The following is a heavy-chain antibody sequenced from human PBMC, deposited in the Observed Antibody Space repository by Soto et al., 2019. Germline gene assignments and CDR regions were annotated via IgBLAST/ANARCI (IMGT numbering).Heavy chain of an antibody. CDR3: AKDIRHSSGGSDS. CDR1: GFTFDDYA. CDR2: ISWNSGSI. J-gene: IGHJ4*02. D-gene: IGHD5-18*01. V-gene: IGHV3-9*01. Sequence: GGSLRLSCAASGFTFDDYAMHWVRQAPGKGLEWVSGISWNSGSIGYADSVKGRFTISRDNAKNSLYLQMNSLRAEDTALYYCAKDIRHSSGGSDSWGQGNLVPXAS.